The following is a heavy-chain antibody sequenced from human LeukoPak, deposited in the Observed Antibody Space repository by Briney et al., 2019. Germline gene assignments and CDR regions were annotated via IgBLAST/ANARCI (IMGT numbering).Heavy chain of an antibody. CDR1: GYTFTSYD. CDR2: MNPNSGGT. V-gene: IGHV1-2*02. D-gene: IGHD3-10*01. J-gene: IGHJ4*02. CDR3: ARASGSYPY. Sequence: ASVKVSCKASGYTFTSYDINWVRQATGQGLEWMGWMNPNSGGTNYAQKFQGRVTMTRDTSISTAYMELSRLRSDDTAVYYCARASGSYPYWGQGTLVTVSS.